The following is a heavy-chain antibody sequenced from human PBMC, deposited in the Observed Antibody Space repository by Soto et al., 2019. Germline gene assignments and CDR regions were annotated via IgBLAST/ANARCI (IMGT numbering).Heavy chain of an antibody. D-gene: IGHD3-3*01. Sequence: QLQLQESGPGLVKPSETLSLTCTVSGGSISSSSYYWGWIRQPPGKGLEWIGSIYYSGSTYYNPSLTSGVIISADTSMNHFPLKMSSVTAADTAVYYCARHPQSITIAENWGQGTLVTVSS. CDR3: ARHPQSITIAEN. J-gene: IGHJ4*02. CDR2: IYYSGST. CDR1: GGSISSSSYY. V-gene: IGHV4-39*01.